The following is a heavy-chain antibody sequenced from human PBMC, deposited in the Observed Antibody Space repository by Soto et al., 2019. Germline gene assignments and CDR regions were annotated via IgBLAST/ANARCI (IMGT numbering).Heavy chain of an antibody. Sequence: SVKVSCKASGFTFTSSAMQWVRQARGQRLEWIGWNVVGSGNTNYAQKFQERVTITRDMSTSTAYMELSSLRSEDTAVYYCAAEKSDYYDSSGYPLVDVWGQGTTVTVSS. J-gene: IGHJ6*02. CDR2: NVVGSGNT. CDR3: AAEKSDYYDSSGYPLVDV. D-gene: IGHD3-22*01. CDR1: GFTFTSSA. V-gene: IGHV1-58*02.